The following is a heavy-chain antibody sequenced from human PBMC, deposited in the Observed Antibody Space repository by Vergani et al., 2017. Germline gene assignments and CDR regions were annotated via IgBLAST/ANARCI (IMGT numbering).Heavy chain of an antibody. D-gene: IGHD1-26*01. CDR2: ISASGGST. J-gene: IGHJ4*02. CDR1: GFTLTSYG. Sequence: EVQLLESGGGLVQPGESLRLSCTVSGFTLTSYGISWVRQAPGKGLEWVSGISASGGSTYYTDSVKGRFIISRDISKNTLYLQMSSLRADDTAVYYCAKDRPRDWETPLFLFDYWGQGTLVAVSS. CDR3: AKDRPRDWETPLFLFDY. V-gene: IGHV3-23*01.